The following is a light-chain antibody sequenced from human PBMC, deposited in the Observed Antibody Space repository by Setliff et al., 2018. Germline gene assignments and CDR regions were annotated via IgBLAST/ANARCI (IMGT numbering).Light chain of an antibody. CDR1: SSDVGGYKY. CDR2: EAN. CDR3: SSNIGSNNFDV. V-gene: IGLV2-8*01. Sequence: QSALTQPPSASGSPGQSVTISCTGTSSDVGGYKYVSWYQQHPGKAPKLMIYEANKRPSGVPDRFSGSKSGNTASLTVSGLQAEDEADYYCSSNIGSNNFDVFGTGTKVTVL. J-gene: IGLJ1*01.